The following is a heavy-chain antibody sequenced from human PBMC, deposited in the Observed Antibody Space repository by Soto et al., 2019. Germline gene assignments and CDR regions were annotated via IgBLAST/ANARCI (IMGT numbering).Heavy chain of an antibody. V-gene: IGHV4-34*01. D-gene: IGHD2-2*01. CDR3: ARDIAVPAATLSV. CDR2: INHSGST. J-gene: IGHJ6*02. Sequence: PSETLCLTWTVYDGNFRCYDWSWIRQKPGKGLAWMGEINHSGSTNYNQSLKSRVTVSVDTSKNQFSLKLSSVTAADTAVYYCARDIAVPAATLSVWGQGTTVTVSS. CDR1: DGNFRCYD.